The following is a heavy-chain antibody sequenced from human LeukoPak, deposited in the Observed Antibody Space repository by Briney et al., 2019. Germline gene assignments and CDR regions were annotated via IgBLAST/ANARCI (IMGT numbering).Heavy chain of an antibody. CDR1: GFTFSSYW. V-gene: IGHV3-7*01. CDR3: ERVRDNRVAYGGLDY. J-gene: IGHJ4*02. CDR2: IKQDGSEK. Sequence: PGGSLRLSCAASGFTFSSYWMSWVRQAPGKGLEWEANIKQDGSEKYYADSVKGRFTISRDNAKNSLYLQMNSLRAEDTAVYYCERVRDNRVAYGGLDYWGQGTLVTVSS. D-gene: IGHD4-23*01.